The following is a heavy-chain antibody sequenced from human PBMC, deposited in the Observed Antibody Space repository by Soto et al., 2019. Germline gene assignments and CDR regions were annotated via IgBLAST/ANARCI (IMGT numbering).Heavy chain of an antibody. CDR2: IYYNGST. Sequence: SETLSLTCTVSGGSISSGGDYCSWIRQHPGKGLEWIGYIYYNGSTNYNQSLKSRVTISVDTSKNHFSLKLSSVTAADTAVYFCARARGVATIIYYYGMDVWGQGTTVTVSS. D-gene: IGHD5-12*01. CDR3: ARARGVATIIYYYGMDV. J-gene: IGHJ6*02. CDR1: GGSISSGGDY. V-gene: IGHV4-31*03.